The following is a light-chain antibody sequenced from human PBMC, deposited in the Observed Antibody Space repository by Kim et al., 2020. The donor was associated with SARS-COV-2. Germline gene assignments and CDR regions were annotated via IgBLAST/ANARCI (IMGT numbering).Light chain of an antibody. CDR2: GAS. Sequence: AIQMTQSPSSLSASVGDRVTITCRASQDIRNDLGWYQHKSGQAPKVLIYGASTLQSGVPSRFSGSGSDTDFTLTISSLQPEDFATYYCLQDYSYPRTFGQGTKVDIK. V-gene: IGKV1-6*01. J-gene: IGKJ1*01. CDR3: LQDYSYPRT. CDR1: QDIRND.